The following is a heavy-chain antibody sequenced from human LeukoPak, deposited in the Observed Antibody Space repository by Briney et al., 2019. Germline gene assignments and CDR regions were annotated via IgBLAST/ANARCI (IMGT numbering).Heavy chain of an antibody. CDR2: ISGSGGST. D-gene: IGHD3-10*01. J-gene: IGHJ4*02. Sequence: GGSLRLSCAAAGYTFSSYAMSWVRQAPGKGLEWVSAISGSGGSTYYADSVKGRFTISRDNSKNTLYLQMNSLRAEDTAVYYCAKDVRFGELFDYWGQGTLVTVSS. CDR1: GYTFSSYA. V-gene: IGHV3-23*01. CDR3: AKDVRFGELFDY.